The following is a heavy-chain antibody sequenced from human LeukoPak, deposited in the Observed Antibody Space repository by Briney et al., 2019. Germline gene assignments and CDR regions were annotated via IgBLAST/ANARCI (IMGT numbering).Heavy chain of an antibody. Sequence: GGSLRLSCAASGFTFTDYSMTWVRQTPGKGLEWVSSISTVSTYTFYSASAKGRFTITSDNAKNTLYLQMSSLSAEDTGVYYCARDGSGFYLYYYMDVWGRGTTVTVSS. CDR1: GFTFTDYS. J-gene: IGHJ6*03. V-gene: IGHV3-21*01. CDR3: ARDGSGFYLYYYMDV. CDR2: ISTVSTYT. D-gene: IGHD6-25*01.